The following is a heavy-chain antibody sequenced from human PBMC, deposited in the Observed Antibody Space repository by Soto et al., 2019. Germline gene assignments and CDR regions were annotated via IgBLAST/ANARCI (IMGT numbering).Heavy chain of an antibody. Sequence: QVQLQESGPGLVKPSGTLSLTCAVSGGSISSSNWWSWVRQPPGKGLEWIGEIYHSGSTNYNPSRKSRVTISVDKSKNQFSRKLSSVTAADTAVYYCARDILTGYSTYYFDYWGQGTLVTVSS. CDR3: ARDILTGYSTYYFDY. D-gene: IGHD3-9*01. J-gene: IGHJ4*02. CDR2: IYHSGST. V-gene: IGHV4-4*02. CDR1: GGSISSSNW.